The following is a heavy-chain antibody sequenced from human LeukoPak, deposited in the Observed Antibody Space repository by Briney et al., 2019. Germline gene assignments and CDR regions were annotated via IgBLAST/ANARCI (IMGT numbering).Heavy chain of an antibody. V-gene: IGHV3-23*01. CDR2: ISNSGGST. CDR1: GFPFSRYV. Sequence: GGSLGLSCAASGFPFSRYVMSWGRQAPGKGLEWVSSISNSGGSTYYADSVQGRFTISRDNSKNTLYLQMNSLRAEDTAVYYCAKEGFDSWGQGTLVTVSS. J-gene: IGHJ4*02. CDR3: AKEGFDS.